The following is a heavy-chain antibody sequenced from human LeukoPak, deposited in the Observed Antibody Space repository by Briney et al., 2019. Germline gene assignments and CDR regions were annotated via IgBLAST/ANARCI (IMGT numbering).Heavy chain of an antibody. CDR3: ARPNYYDSSGYSLL. V-gene: IGHV5-51*01. CDR1: GYSFTSYW. D-gene: IGHD3-22*01. CDR2: IYPGDSDT. J-gene: IGHJ4*02. Sequence: GESLQISCQGSGYSFTSYWIGWVRQMPGKGLEWMGIIYPGDSDTRYSPSFQGQVTISADKSISTAYLQWSSLKASDTAMYYCARPNYYDSSGYSLLWGQGTLVTVSS.